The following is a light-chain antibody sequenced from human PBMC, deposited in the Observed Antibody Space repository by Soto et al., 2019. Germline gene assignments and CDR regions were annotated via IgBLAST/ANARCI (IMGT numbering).Light chain of an antibody. Sequence: QSVMTQPASVSGSPGQSITISCTGTSRDVGGYNYVSWYQQHAGKAPKLLIFDVSDRPSGVSNRFSGSKSGNTASLTISGLQAEDEADYYCSSYTSSSTLVFGTGTKVTVL. CDR3: SSYTSSSTLV. V-gene: IGLV2-14*01. CDR1: SRDVGGYNY. CDR2: DVS. J-gene: IGLJ1*01.